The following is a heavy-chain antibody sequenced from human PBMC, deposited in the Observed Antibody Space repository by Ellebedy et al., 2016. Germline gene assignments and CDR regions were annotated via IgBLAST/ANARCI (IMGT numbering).Heavy chain of an antibody. CDR2: INPNSGGT. CDR1: GYTFTGYY. V-gene: IGHV1-2*04. J-gene: IGHJ2*01. CDR3: AGPAGFGESIRYFDL. Sequence: ASVKVSCKASGYTFTGYYMHWVRQAPGQGLEWMGWINPNSGGTNYAQKFQGWVTMTRDTSISTAYMELSRLRSDDTAVYYCAGPAGFGESIRYFDLWGRGTLVTVSS. D-gene: IGHD3-10*01.